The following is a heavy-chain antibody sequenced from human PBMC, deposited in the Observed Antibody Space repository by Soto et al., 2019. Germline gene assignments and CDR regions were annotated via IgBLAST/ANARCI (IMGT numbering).Heavy chain of an antibody. Sequence: QVQLQESGPGLVKPSQTLSLTCTVSGDSVSGGYYWSWVRQRPRKGLEWIGYVSPIGTPYYSPSLNSRVSISIDTSKTPLSLEVRSVTAADTAVYYCARDRGSYGMDVWGQGTTVTVSS. CDR3: ARDRGSYGMDV. J-gene: IGHJ6*02. V-gene: IGHV4-31*03. CDR1: GDSVSGGYY. CDR2: VSPIGTP.